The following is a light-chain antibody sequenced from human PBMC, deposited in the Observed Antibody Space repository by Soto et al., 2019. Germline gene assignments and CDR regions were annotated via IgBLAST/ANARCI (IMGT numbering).Light chain of an antibody. Sequence: EIVMTQSPATLSVSPGERATLSCRASQSVSSNLAWYQQKPGQAPRLLFYGASTRATGIPARFSGSGSGTEFTLTISSLQSEDVAVYYCQQYNNWPFYTFGQGTKLEIK. CDR2: GAS. CDR1: QSVSSN. J-gene: IGKJ2*01. V-gene: IGKV3-15*01. CDR3: QQYNNWPFYT.